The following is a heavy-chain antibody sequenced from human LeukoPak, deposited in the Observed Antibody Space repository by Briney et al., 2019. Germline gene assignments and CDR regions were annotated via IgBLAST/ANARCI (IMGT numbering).Heavy chain of an antibody. D-gene: IGHD3-9*01. CDR1: GFTFSTYV. V-gene: IGHV3-23*01. CDR3: AKGSGCDTDFDY. Sequence: GGSLSLSCATSGFTFSTYVVSWVRQAPGKGLEWISGISDTGDTYYADSVKGRFTISRDNSKNTLYLQMNSLTAEDTAVYYCAKGSGCDTDFDYWGQGTLVTVSS. CDR2: ISDTGDT. J-gene: IGHJ4*02.